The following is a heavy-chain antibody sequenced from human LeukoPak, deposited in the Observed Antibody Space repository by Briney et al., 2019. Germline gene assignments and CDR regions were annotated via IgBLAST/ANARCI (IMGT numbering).Heavy chain of an antibody. CDR2: ISSSSSYI. CDR3: ARDQDSGYGDAFDI. J-gene: IGHJ3*02. CDR1: GFTFSSYS. D-gene: IGHD5-12*01. Sequence: GGSLRLSCAASGFTFSSYSMNWVRQAPGKGLEWVSSISSSSSYIYYADSVKGRFTISRDNAKNSLYLQMNSLRADDTAVYYCARDQDSGYGDAFDIWGQGTMITVSS. V-gene: IGHV3-21*01.